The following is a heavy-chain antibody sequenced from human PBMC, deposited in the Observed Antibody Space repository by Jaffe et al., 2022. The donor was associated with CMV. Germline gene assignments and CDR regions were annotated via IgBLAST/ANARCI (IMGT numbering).Heavy chain of an antibody. CDR2: ISSSSSYI. Sequence: EVQLVESGGGLVKPGGSLRLSCAASGFTFSSYSMNWVRQAPGKGLEWVSSISSSSSYIYYADSVKGRFTISRDNAKNSLYLQMNSLRAEDTAVYYCASLDVRGEHTAMGPDAFDIWGQGTMVTVSS. D-gene: IGHD5-18*01. J-gene: IGHJ3*02. V-gene: IGHV3-21*01. CDR3: ASLDVRGEHTAMGPDAFDI. CDR1: GFTFSSYS.